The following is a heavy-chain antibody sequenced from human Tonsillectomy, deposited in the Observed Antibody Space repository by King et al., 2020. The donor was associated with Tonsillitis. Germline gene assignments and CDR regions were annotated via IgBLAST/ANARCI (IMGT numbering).Heavy chain of an antibody. Sequence: QLQESGPGLVKPSETLSLTCTVSGGSISNYYWSWIRQPPGKGLEWIGYLYYSGFTNYNPSLKSRVTISVDTSKNQFSLKLRSVTAADTAVYCCARHQGWTGVLDYWGQGTLVTVSS. CDR2: LYYSGFT. D-gene: IGHD3/OR15-3a*01. CDR3: ARHQGWTGVLDY. J-gene: IGHJ4*02. V-gene: IGHV4-59*08. CDR1: GGSISNYY.